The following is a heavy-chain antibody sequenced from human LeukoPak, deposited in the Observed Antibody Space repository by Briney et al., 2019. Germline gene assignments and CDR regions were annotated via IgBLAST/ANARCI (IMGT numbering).Heavy chain of an antibody. CDR2: INPNSGGT. J-gene: IGHJ4*02. V-gene: IGHV1-2*02. CDR3: ARATNYYGSGNYHNVPYGY. CDR1: GYTFTDYY. D-gene: IGHD3-10*01. Sequence: VASVRVSCKASGYTFTDYYLHWVRQAPGQGLEWMGWINPNSGGTHYAQKFQGKVTMTRDTSIRTAYMELSRLRYDDTAVYYCARATNYYGSGNYHNVPYGYWGQGTPVTVSS.